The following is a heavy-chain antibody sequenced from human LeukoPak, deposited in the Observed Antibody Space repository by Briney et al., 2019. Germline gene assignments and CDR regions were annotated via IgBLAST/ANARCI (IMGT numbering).Heavy chain of an antibody. CDR2: IIPIFGTA. CDR3: ARGPTVVSHIDY. CDR1: GGTFSSYA. V-gene: IGHV1-69*06. D-gene: IGHD4-23*01. J-gene: IGHJ4*02. Sequence: ASVKVSCKASGGTFSSYATSWVRQAPGQGLEWMGGIIPIFGTANYAQKFQGRVTITADKSTSTAYMELSSLRSEDTAVYYCARGPTVVSHIDYWGQGTLVTVSS.